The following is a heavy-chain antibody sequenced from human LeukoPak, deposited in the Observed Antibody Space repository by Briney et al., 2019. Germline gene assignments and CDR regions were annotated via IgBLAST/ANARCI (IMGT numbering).Heavy chain of an antibody. D-gene: IGHD2-15*01. J-gene: IGHJ4*02. V-gene: IGHV4-59*01. CDR3: ARDRGSIDY. CDR1: GGSISSYY. Sequence: KPSETLSLTCTVSGGSISSYYWSWIRQPPGKGLEWIGYIYYSGSTNYNPSLKSRVTISVDTSKNQFSLKLSSVTAADTAVYYCARDRGSIDYWGQGTLVTVSS. CDR2: IYYSGST.